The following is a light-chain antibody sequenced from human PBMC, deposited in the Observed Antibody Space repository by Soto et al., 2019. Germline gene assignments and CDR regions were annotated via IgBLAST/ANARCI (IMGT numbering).Light chain of an antibody. CDR3: QQYGSSTGVT. V-gene: IGKV3-20*01. CDR2: GAS. CDR1: QRVSNTY. Sequence: EIVLAQSPGTLSLSPGERATLSCRASQRVSNTYLAWYQQKPGQAPRLLIYGASSRATGIPDRFSGSGSGTDFTLTISRLEPEDFAVYYCQQYGSSTGVTFGPGTKVDIK. J-gene: IGKJ3*01.